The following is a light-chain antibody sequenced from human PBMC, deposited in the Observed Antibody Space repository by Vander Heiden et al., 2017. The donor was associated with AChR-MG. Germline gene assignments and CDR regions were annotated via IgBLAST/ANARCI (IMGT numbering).Light chain of an antibody. CDR1: QSVMNY. CDR2: DAS. CDR3: QQLSNWPPLT. V-gene: IGKV3-11*01. J-gene: IGKJ4*01. Sequence: EIVLTQSPATLSLSPGERATLSCTASQSVMNYLAWYQQKPGQAPRLIIYDASSRASGIPARFSDSGYGTNFTLTINSLEPEDFAVYYCQQLSNWPPLTFGGGTKVEIK.